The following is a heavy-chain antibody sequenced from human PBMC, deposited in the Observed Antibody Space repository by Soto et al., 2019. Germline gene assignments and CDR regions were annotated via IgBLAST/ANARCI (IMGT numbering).Heavy chain of an antibody. Sequence: QVTLKESGPVLVKPTEPLTLTCTVSGFSLSNAGMGVSWIRQPPGKALECLAHIFSNDERRFSTSLKNRLTISKDTFNSQVVLIMTNMDPVDTATYYCAQTEDGGRSRTPAGWFDAWGQGTLVTVSS. CDR2: IFSNDER. D-gene: IGHD2-15*01. J-gene: IGHJ5*02. V-gene: IGHV2-26*01. CDR1: GFSLSNAGMG. CDR3: AQTEDGGRSRTPAGWFDA.